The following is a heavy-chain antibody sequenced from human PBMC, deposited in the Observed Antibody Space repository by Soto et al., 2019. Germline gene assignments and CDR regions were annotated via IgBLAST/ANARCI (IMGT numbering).Heavy chain of an antibody. D-gene: IGHD4-4*01. CDR1: GGTFSNSA. Sequence: QVQLEQSGAEVKKPGSSVKVSCKASGGTFSNSAISWVRQAPGQGLEWMGGIMPIFRTPDYAQKFQGRVTLTPDQXTTTAYMELSGLRSDDTAVYYCARDKDRLQLGGNYYYILDVWGQGTTVTVSS. CDR2: IMPIFRTP. J-gene: IGHJ6*02. V-gene: IGHV1-69*05. CDR3: ARDKDRLQLGGNYYYILDV.